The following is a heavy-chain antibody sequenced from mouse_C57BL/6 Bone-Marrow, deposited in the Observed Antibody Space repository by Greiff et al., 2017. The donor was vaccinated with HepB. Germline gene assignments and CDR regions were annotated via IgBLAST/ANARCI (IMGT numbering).Heavy chain of an antibody. Sequence: QVQLQQPGAELVKPGASVKLSCKASGYTFTSYWMQWVKQRPGQGLEWIGEIDPSDSYTNYNQKFKGKATLTVDTSSSTAYMQHSSLTSEDSAVYYCARPGGSGFAYGGQGNLVTVSA. D-gene: IGHD1-1*01. V-gene: IGHV1-50*01. CDR3: ARPGGSGFAY. J-gene: IGHJ3*01. CDR2: IDPSDSYT. CDR1: GYTFTSYW.